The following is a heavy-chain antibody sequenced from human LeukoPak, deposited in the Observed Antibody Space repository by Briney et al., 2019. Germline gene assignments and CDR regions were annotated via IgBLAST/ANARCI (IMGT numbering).Heavy chain of an antibody. CDR2: ISDNGSNK. Sequence: GGSLRLSCSASGFSFNSYTIHWIRQAPGKGLEWVSLISDNGSNKFYVDSEKGLFTISRDNSKNTMYLQMNSLRPEDTAVYYCARGGDSYVSGSYYAYFDYWGQGTRVTVSS. J-gene: IGHJ4*02. CDR1: GFSFNSYT. D-gene: IGHD3-10*01. V-gene: IGHV3-30*04. CDR3: ARGGDSYVSGSYYAYFDY.